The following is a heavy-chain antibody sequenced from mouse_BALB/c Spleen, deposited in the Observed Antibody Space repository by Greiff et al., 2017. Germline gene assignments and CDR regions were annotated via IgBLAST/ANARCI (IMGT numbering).Heavy chain of an antibody. CDR1: GYTFTSYT. Sequence: QVQLKESGAELARPGASVKMSCKASGYTFTSYTMHWVKQRPGQGLEWIGYINPSSGYTNYNQKFKDKATLTADKSSSTAYMQLSSLTSEDSAVYYCARLYYRYDYFDYWGQGTTLTVSS. CDR3: ARLYYRYDYFDY. V-gene: IGHV1-4*01. CDR2: INPSSGYT. D-gene: IGHD2-14*01. J-gene: IGHJ2*01.